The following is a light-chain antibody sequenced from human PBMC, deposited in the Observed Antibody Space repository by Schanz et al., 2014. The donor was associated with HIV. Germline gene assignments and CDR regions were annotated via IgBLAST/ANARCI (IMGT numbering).Light chain of an antibody. CDR3: GTXXXXXNGXX. J-gene: IGLJ3*02. CDR2: ATY. V-gene: IGLV1-44*01. CDR1: SSXHKINA. Sequence: QSVLTQPPSXXXXPGQRVXXXXXXXSSXHKINAVNWYQHLPGTGPKLLIYATYNRPSGVPDRFSGSGSGTSASLAISGLQSEDEADYYCGTXXXXXNGXXXXGGTKLTVL.